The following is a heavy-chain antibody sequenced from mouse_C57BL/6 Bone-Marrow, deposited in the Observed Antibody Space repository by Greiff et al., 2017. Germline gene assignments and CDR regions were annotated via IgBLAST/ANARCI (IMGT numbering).Heavy chain of an antibody. J-gene: IGHJ1*03. CDR2: ISSGGDYI. CDR3: TRGLLLRYWYFDV. V-gene: IGHV5-9-1*02. Sequence: EVKVEESGEGLVKPGGSLKLSCAASGFTFSSYSMSWVRQTPEKRLEWVAYISSGGDYIYYADTVKGRFTISRDNARNTLYLQMSSLKSEDTAMYYCTRGLLLRYWYFDVWGTGTTVTVSS. CDR1: GFTFSSYS. D-gene: IGHD1-1*01.